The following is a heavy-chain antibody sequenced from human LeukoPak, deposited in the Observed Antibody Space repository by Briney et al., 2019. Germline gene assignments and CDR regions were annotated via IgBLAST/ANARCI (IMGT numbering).Heavy chain of an antibody. CDR3: ACSSTNYYYYGMDV. V-gene: IGHV4-34*01. D-gene: IGHD2-2*01. Sequence: PSETLSLTCAVYGGSFSGYYWSWICQPPGKGLEWIGGINHSGSTNYNPSLKSRVTISVDTSKNQFSLKLSSVTAADTAVYYCACSSTNYYYYGMDVWGQGTTVTVSS. CDR2: INHSGST. J-gene: IGHJ6*02. CDR1: GGSFSGYY.